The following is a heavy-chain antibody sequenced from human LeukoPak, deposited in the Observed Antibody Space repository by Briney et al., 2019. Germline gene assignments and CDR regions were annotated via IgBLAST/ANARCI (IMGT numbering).Heavy chain of an antibody. CDR3: ARDTRGYSYASRWYFDL. CDR2: ISSGGDIM. V-gene: IGHV3-11*04. J-gene: IGHJ2*01. CDR1: GLRFSDYY. Sequence: GGSLRLSCAASGLRFSDYYVSWIRQAPGKGLQWVSYISSGGDIMHYADSVKGRFTSSRDNAKNSLYLQMNSLRAEDTAVYYCARDTRGYSYASRWYFDLWGRGTLVTVSS. D-gene: IGHD5-18*01.